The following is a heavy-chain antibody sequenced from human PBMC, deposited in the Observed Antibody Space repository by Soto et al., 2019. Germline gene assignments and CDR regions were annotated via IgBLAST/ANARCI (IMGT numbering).Heavy chain of an antibody. Sequence: KGLEWGSAISGSGGSTYYEDSVKGRLTTSREKSKNTLYLKMNSLRAEETAVYYCAKAFYPFFFFQAEDGIRDVRSVSAFLLNRSSDL. CDR2: ISGSGGST. V-gene: IGHV3-23*01. D-gene: IGHD3-10*02. CDR3: AKAFYPFFFFQAEDGIRDVRSVSAFLLNRSSDL. J-gene: IGHJ2*01.